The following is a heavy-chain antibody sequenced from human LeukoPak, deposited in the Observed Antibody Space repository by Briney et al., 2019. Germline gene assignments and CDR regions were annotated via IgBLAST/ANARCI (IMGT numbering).Heavy chain of an antibody. V-gene: IGHV1-18*01. CDR3: ASALGSGSYYYGMDV. CDR1: GYTFTSYS. D-gene: IGHD3-10*01. CDR2: ISAYNGNT. Sequence: GASVKVSCKASGYTFTSYSISWVRQAPGQGLEWMGWISAYNGNTNYAQKLQGRVTMTTDTSTSTAYMELRSLRSDDTAVYYCASALGSGSYYYGMDVWGQGTTVTVSS. J-gene: IGHJ6*02.